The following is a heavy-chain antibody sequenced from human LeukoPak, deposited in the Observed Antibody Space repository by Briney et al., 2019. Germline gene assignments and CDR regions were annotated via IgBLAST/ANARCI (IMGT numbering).Heavy chain of an antibody. J-gene: IGHJ4*02. V-gene: IGHV1-69*06. CDR1: GGTFSSYA. Sequence: SVKVSCKASGGTFSSYAISWVRQAPGQGLEWMGGIIPIFGTANYAQKFQGRVTITADKSTSTAYMELSSLRSEDTAVYYCARASGYSYGILYFDYWGQGTLVTVSS. CDR2: IIPIFGTA. D-gene: IGHD5-18*01. CDR3: ARASGYSYGILYFDY.